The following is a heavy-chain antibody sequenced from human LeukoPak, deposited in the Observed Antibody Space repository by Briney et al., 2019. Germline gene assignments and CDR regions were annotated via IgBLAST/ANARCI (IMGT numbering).Heavy chain of an antibody. CDR1: GGSISSYY. V-gene: IGHV4-59*08. CDR3: ARHAESGYDRFDH. D-gene: IGHD5-12*01. Sequence: SETLSLTCSVSGGSISSYYWSWIRQPPGKGLDRIGYIYYSGNINYKSPLKSRVTISGDTSKNQFSLKLSSVTAADTAVYYCARHAESGYDRFDHWGQGTLVTVSS. CDR2: IYYSGNI. J-gene: IGHJ4*02.